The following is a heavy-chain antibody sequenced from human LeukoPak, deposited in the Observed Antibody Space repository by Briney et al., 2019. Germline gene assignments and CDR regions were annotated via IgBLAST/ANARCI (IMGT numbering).Heavy chain of an antibody. D-gene: IGHD3-22*01. V-gene: IGHV1-69*13. Sequence: GASVKVSCKASGGTFSSYAISWVRQAPGQGLEWMGGIIPIFGTANYAQKFQGRVTITADESTSTAYMELSSLRSEDTAVYYCARGRRNYYDSSGYYYFHYWGQGTLVTVSS. CDR1: GGTFSSYA. J-gene: IGHJ4*02. CDR3: ARGRRNYYDSSGYYYFHY. CDR2: IIPIFGTA.